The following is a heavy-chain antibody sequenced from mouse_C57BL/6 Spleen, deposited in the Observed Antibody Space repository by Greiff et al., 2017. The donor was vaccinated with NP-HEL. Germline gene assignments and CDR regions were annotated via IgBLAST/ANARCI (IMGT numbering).Heavy chain of an antibody. V-gene: IGHV3-6*01. D-gene: IGHD2-4*01. Sequence: DVKLQESGPGLAKPSQSLSLTCSVTGYSITSGYYWNWIRQFPGNKLEWMGYISYDGSNNYNPSLKNRISITRDTSKNQFFLKLNSVTTEDTATYYCARGGDYDGFAYWGQGTLVTVSA. CDR1: GYSITSGYY. CDR3: ARGGDYDGFAY. J-gene: IGHJ3*01. CDR2: ISYDGSN.